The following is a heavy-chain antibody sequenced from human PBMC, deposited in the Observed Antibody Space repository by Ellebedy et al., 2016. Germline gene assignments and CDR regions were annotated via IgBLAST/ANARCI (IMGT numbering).Heavy chain of an antibody. CDR2: ISGDGRRT. V-gene: IGHV3-23*01. CDR3: RQGHYFNY. CDR1: GFTFSNYF. Sequence: GGSLRLSXRPSGFTFSNYFMTWVRQAPGKGLEWVSTISGDGRRTFFADSVRGRFTISRDNSRSTLFLQMNSLRVEDTAVYYCRQGHYFNYWGQGTLVTVSS. J-gene: IGHJ4*02.